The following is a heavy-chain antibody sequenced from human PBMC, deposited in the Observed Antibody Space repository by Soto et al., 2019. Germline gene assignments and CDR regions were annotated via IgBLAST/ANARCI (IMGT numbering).Heavy chain of an antibody. J-gene: IGHJ3*02. CDR2: IKQDGSEK. CDR1: GFTFSSYW. V-gene: IGHV3-7*01. D-gene: IGHD2-2*01. CDR3: ARDCSSTSCYDAFDI. Sequence: GGSLRLCCAASGFTFSSYWMSGVRQAPGKGLEWVANIKQDGSEKYYVDSVKGRFTISRDNAKNSLYLQMNSLRAEDTAVYYCARDCSSTSCYDAFDIWGQGTMVTVSS.